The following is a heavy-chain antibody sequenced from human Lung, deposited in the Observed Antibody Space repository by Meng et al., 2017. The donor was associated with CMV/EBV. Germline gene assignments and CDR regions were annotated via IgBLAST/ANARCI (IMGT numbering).Heavy chain of an antibody. V-gene: IGHV3-23*01. CDR2: ISGSGVRT. CDR3: ARDLIHWDMNGSPTRIDHFDY. D-gene: IGHD1-26*01. CDR1: GFSFSSYA. J-gene: IGHJ4*02. Sequence: GXSLRLXCAASGFSFSSYALSWVRQAPGKGLEWVSDISGSGVRTNYADSVKGRFTTSRDNSKNTVYLQMNSLRVEDTALYYCARDLIHWDMNGSPTRIDHFDYGXQGTRGT.